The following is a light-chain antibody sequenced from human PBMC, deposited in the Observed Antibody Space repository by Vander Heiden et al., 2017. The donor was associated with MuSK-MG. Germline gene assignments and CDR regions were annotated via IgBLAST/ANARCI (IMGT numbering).Light chain of an antibody. CDR2: EGS. J-gene: IGLJ1*01. CDR1: SSDVGGYNL. CDR3: CSYAGSSTFYV. V-gene: IGLV2-23*01. Sequence: QSALPQTAPVSGSPGQSITISCTGTSSDVGGYNLVSLYQQHPGKAPKLMIYEGSKRPSGVSNRFSGSKSGNTASLTISGLQAEDEADYYCCSYAGSSTFYVFGTGTKVTVL.